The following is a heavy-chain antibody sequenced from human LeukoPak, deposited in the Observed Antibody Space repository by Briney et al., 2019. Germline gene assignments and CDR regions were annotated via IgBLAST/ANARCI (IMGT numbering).Heavy chain of an antibody. CDR3: ARLHDSGYRVPFDY. Sequence: GASVKVSCKASGYTFTGYYMHWVRQAPGQGLEWMGWINPNSGGTNYAQKFQGRVTMTRDTSISTAYMELSRLRSDDTAVYYCARLHDSGYRVPFDYWGQGTLVTVSS. V-gene: IGHV1-2*02. J-gene: IGHJ4*02. D-gene: IGHD5-12*01. CDR1: GYTFTGYY. CDR2: INPNSGGT.